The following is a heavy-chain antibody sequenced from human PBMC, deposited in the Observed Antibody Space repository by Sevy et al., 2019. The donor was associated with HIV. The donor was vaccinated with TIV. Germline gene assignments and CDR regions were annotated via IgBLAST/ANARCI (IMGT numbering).Heavy chain of an antibody. D-gene: IGHD3-10*01. CDR1: GFTFSNYW. V-gene: IGHV3-74*01. CDR3: VRYPDIIIGRGAIDAFAI. Sequence: GGSLRLSCAASGFTFSNYWMHWVRQAPGKGLVWVSSINGDGSSTNSADSVKGRFTISRDSAKNTLYLQMNSLRDEDTAVYYCVRYPDIIIGRGAIDAFAIWGQGTMVTGSS. CDR2: INGDGSST. J-gene: IGHJ3*02.